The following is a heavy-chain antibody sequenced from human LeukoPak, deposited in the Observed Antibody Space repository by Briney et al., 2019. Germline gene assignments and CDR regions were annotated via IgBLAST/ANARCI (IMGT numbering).Heavy chain of an antibody. V-gene: IGHV4-38-2*02. CDR3: ASGGGSGSYFLHLDY. CDR2: IYHSGST. D-gene: IGHD3-10*01. CDR1: GYSISSGYY. Sequence: SKTLSLTCTVSGYSISSGYYWGWIRQPPGKGLEWIGSIYHSGSTYYNPFLKSRVTISVDTSKNQFSLKLSSVTAADTAVYYCASGGGSGSYFLHLDYWGQGTLVTVSS. J-gene: IGHJ4*02.